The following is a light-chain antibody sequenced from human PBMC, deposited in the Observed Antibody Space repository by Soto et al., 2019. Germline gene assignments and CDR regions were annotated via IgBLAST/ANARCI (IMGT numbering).Light chain of an antibody. V-gene: IGKV3-11*01. CDR3: QQRGNWPLT. CDR2: DAS. J-gene: IGKJ4*01. Sequence: DIVLTQSPATLSLSPGEGATLSCRASQSVRSFLAWYQQKPGQAPRLLIYDASNRATGIPARFSGSGSGTDFTLTISSLEPEDFAVYYCQQRGNWPLTFGGGTKVDIK. CDR1: QSVRSF.